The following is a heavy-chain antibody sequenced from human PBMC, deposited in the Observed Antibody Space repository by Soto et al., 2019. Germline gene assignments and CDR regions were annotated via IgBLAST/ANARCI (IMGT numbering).Heavy chain of an antibody. J-gene: IGHJ3*02. Sequence: SETLSLTCAVYGGSFSGYYWSWIRQPPGKGLEWIGEINHSGSTNYNPSLKSRVTISVDTSKNQFSLKLSSVTAADTAVYYCARDRDYIWGSYRYYRFDIWGQGKMVTVS. CDR3: ARDRDYIWGSYRYYRFDI. V-gene: IGHV4-34*01. D-gene: IGHD3-16*02. CDR2: INHSGST. CDR1: GGSFSGYY.